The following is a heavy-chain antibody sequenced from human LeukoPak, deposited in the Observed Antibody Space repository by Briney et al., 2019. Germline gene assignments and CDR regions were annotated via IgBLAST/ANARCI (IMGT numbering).Heavy chain of an antibody. CDR3: ARDQPYSGYDSDTNYYYYYGMDV. CDR2: IIPIFGTA. J-gene: IGHJ6*02. CDR1: GGTFSSYA. V-gene: IGHV1-69*01. Sequence: ASVKVSCKASGGTFSSYAISWVRQAPGQGLEWMGGIIPIFGTANYAQKFQGRVTITADESTSTAYMELSSLRSEDTAVYYCARDQPYSGYDSDTNYYYYYGMDVWGQGTTVTVSS. D-gene: IGHD5-12*01.